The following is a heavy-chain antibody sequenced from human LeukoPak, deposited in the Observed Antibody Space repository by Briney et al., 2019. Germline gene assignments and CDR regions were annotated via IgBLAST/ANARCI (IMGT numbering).Heavy chain of an antibody. CDR1: GFTFSSYS. CDR2: IGSSSSYI. J-gene: IGHJ4*02. D-gene: IGHD3-10*01. Sequence: TSGGSLRLSCAASGFTFSSYSMNWVRQAPGKGLEWVSSIGSSSSYIYYADSVKGRFTISRDNAKNSLYLQMNSLRAEDTAVYYCARDRGGMVDYWGQGTLVTVSS. CDR3: ARDRGGMVDY. V-gene: IGHV3-21*01.